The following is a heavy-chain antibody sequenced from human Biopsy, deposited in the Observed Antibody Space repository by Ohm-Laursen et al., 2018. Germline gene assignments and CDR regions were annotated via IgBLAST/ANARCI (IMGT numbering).Heavy chain of an antibody. CDR2: ISGSSNNI. CDR3: TKRRTAVRPFDS. J-gene: IGHJ4*01. CDR1: GFIFSDYG. Sequence: SLRLSCAASGFIFSDYGMHWVRQAPGKGLEWVSGISGSSNNIIYADSVGGRFTISRDNAKSSLYLEMNSLRSEDTAFYYCTKRRTAVRPFDSWGHGTLVTVSS. V-gene: IGHV3-9*01. D-gene: IGHD6-25*01.